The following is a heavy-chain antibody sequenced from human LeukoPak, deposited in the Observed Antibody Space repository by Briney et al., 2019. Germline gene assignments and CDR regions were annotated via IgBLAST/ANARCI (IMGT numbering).Heavy chain of an antibody. J-gene: IGHJ2*01. CDR2: ISGRGDST. Sequence: GGSLRLSCAASRFTFSSYAMSWVRQAPGKGLEWVSTISGRGDSTCYADSVKGRFTISRDNSRNTLYLQMNTLRAEDTAVYYCAKAIAAPVWYFDLWGRGTLVTVSS. V-gene: IGHV3-23*01. CDR1: RFTFSSYA. CDR3: AKAIAAPVWYFDL. D-gene: IGHD6-13*01.